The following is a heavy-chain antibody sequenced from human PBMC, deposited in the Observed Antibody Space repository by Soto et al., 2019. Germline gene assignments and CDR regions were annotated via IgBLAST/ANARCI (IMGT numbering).Heavy chain of an antibody. V-gene: IGHV1-69*13. J-gene: IGHJ4*02. D-gene: IGHD3-22*01. Sequence: SVKVSCKASGGTFSSYAISWLRQSPGQGLEWMGGIIPIFGTANYAQKFQGRVTITADESTSTAYMELSSLRSEDTAAYYCARDGYYDSSGYYGYWGQGTLVTVSS. CDR2: IIPIFGTA. CDR1: GGTFSSYA. CDR3: ARDGYYDSSGYYGY.